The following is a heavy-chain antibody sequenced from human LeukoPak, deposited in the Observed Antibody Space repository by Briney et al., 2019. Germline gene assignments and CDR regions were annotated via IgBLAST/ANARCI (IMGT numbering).Heavy chain of an antibody. V-gene: IGHV4-59*08. D-gene: IGHD3-10*01. CDR1: GGSISSQY. CDR3: ARLYGSGSDFDF. Sequence: PSETLSLTCSVSGGSISSQYWSWVRQPPGKGLEWIGYIYYSGNANYNPSLKSRVTISVDTSKNQFSLKMTSVTAADAAVHYCARLYGSGSDFDFWGQGTMVTVSS. CDR2: IYYSGNA. J-gene: IGHJ3*01.